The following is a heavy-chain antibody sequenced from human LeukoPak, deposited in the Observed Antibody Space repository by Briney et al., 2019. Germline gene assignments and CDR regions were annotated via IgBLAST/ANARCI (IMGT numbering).Heavy chain of an antibody. J-gene: IGHJ4*02. CDR2: IGGSGVST. CDR1: GFTFSSYG. Sequence: GGSLRLSCAASGFTFSSYGMAWVRQAPGKGLEWVSSIGGSGVSTYYADSVKGRFTISRDNSKNTLYLQMNSLRAEDTAVYYCAKRACISFSCYKDYWGQGTLVTVSS. V-gene: IGHV3-23*01. D-gene: IGHD2-2*01. CDR3: AKRACISFSCYKDY.